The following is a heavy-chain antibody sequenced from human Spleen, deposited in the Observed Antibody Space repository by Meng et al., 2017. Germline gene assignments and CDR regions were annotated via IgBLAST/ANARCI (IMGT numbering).Heavy chain of an antibody. CDR1: GGSCSDYY. D-gene: IGHD4-11*01. CDR2: INHRGNT. Sequence: QVSLRRVGAGLFQASETLSLSCVVSGGSCSDYYLSWTRQPPGKGLEWIGEINHRGNTNYNSFLESRVTISVDTSQNSLSLKLSSVTAADSAVYYCARGPTTVAHDFDYWGQGTLVTVSS. CDR3: ARGPTTVAHDFDY. J-gene: IGHJ4*02. V-gene: IGHV4-34*01.